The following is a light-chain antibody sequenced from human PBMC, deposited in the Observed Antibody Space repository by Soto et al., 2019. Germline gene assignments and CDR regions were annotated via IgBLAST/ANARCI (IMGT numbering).Light chain of an antibody. CDR2: DVS. J-gene: IGLJ1*01. CDR1: SSDVGSYNY. V-gene: IGLV2-14*01. CDR3: SSYISSSTIYV. Sequence: QSALTQPASVSGSPGQSITISCTGTSSDVGSYNYVSWYQQHPDKAPKLMIYDVSNRPSGVSNRFSGSKSGNTASLTISGLQAEDEADYYCSSYISSSTIYVFGTGTKVTVL.